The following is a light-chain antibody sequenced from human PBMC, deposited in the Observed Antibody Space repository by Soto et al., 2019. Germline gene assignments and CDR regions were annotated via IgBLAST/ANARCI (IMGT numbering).Light chain of an antibody. Sequence: EIVLTQSPGTLSLSPGERATLSCRASQSVSSSYLAWYQQKPGQAPRLLIYGASSRATGIPDRFSGSGSGTDFPLTISRLEHEDFAVYYCQQYGSSPPYTFGQGTQLEIK. CDR1: QSVSSSY. CDR3: QQYGSSPPYT. V-gene: IGKV3-20*01. J-gene: IGKJ2*01. CDR2: GAS.